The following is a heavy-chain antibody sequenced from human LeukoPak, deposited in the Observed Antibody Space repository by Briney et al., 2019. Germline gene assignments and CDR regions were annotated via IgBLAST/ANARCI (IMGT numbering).Heavy chain of an antibody. CDR2: IYYSGST. CDR3: TYSAWGTRQFEYFDL. D-gene: IGHD6-19*01. J-gene: IGHJ2*01. CDR1: GGSISSYY. V-gene: IGHV4-59*01. Sequence: SETLSLTCTVSGGSISSYYWSWIRQPPGKGLEWIGYIYYSGSTNYNPSLKSRVTISVDTSKNQFSLKLSSVTAADTAVYYCTYSAWGTRQFEYFDLWGRGTLVTVSS.